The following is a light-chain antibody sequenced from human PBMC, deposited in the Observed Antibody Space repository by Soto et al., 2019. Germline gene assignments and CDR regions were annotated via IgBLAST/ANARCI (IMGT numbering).Light chain of an antibody. J-gene: IGKJ4*01. CDR2: AAS. CDR1: QSIISY. Sequence: AIRLTQSPSSFSASTGDRVTLTCRASQSIISYLAWYQQKPVKAPKLLIYAASTWQSGVPSRFSGSGSGTDFTLTISCLQSEDFATYYCQQYYSYPRLTFGGGTKVDIK. CDR3: QQYYSYPRLT. V-gene: IGKV1-8*01.